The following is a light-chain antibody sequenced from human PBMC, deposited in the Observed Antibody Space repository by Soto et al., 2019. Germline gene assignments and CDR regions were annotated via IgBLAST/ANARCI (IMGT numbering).Light chain of an antibody. Sequence: EIVLTQSPATLSLSPGERATLSCRASQSVRTSLAWYQQQPVQAPRLLIYDASNRATGIPARFSGSGSGTDFTLTISSLEPEDSAVYYCHQRQSWPRTFGQGTKVDIK. CDR2: DAS. V-gene: IGKV3-11*01. CDR1: QSVRTS. J-gene: IGKJ1*01. CDR3: HQRQSWPRT.